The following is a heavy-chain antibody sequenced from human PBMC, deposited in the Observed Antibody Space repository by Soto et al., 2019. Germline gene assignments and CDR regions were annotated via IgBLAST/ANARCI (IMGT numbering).Heavy chain of an antibody. CDR1: GFTFSSYG. V-gene: IGHV3-33*01. Sequence: GSLRLSCAASGFTFSSYGMHWVRQAPVKGLEWVAVIWYDGSNKYYADSVKGRFTISRDNSKNTLYLQMNSLRAEDTAVYYCARVCKYFDWLGGPIDYWGQGTLVTVSS. J-gene: IGHJ4*02. D-gene: IGHD3-9*01. CDR2: IWYDGSNK. CDR3: ARVCKYFDWLGGPIDY.